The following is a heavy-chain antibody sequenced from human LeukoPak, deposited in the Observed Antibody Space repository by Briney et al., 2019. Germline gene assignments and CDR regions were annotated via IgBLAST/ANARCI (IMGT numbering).Heavy chain of an antibody. V-gene: IGHV4-4*07. CDR1: DGSISSYY. CDR2: IYTSGST. Sequence: SETLSLTCTVSDGSISSYYWSWIRQPAGKGLEWIGHIYTSGSTNYNPSLKSRVTMSVDTSKNQFSLKLSSVTAADTAVYYCARELQKWGAFDIWGQGTMVTVSS. J-gene: IGHJ3*02. CDR3: ARELQKWGAFDI. D-gene: IGHD4-11*01.